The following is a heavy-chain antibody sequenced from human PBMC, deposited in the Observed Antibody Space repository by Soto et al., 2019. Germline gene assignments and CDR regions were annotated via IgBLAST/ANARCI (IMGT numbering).Heavy chain of an antibody. V-gene: IGHV4-59*01. CDR3: ARGAARLWLSWFDP. J-gene: IGHJ5*02. Sequence: SETLSLTCTVSGGSISSYYWSWIRQPPGKGLEWIGYIYYSGSTNYNPSLKSRVTISVDTSKNQFSLKLSSVTAADTAVYYCARGAARLWLSWFDPWGQGTLVTVSS. CDR1: GGSISSYY. CDR2: IYYSGST. D-gene: IGHD6-6*01.